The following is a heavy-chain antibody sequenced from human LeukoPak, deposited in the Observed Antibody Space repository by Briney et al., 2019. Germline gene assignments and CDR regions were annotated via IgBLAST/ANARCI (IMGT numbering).Heavy chain of an antibody. Sequence: SVKVSCKASGGTFSSYATSWVRQAPGQGLEWMGRIIPIFGIANYAQKFQGRVTITADKSTSTAYMELSSLRSEDTAVYYCARVGKARYYYYGMDVWGQGTTVTVSS. D-gene: IGHD4-23*01. V-gene: IGHV1-69*04. CDR2: IIPIFGIA. CDR3: ARVGKARYYYYGMDV. J-gene: IGHJ6*02. CDR1: GGTFSSYA.